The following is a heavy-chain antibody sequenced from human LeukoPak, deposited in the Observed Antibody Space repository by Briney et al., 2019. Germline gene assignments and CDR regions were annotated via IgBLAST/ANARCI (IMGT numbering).Heavy chain of an antibody. Sequence: ASVKVSCKASGYTFTSYGISWVRQAPGQGLEWMGWISAYNGNTNYAQKLQGRVTMTTDTSTSTAYMELRSLRSDDTAVYYCARSGVTIFGVVTMPFDYWGQGTLVTVSS. J-gene: IGHJ4*02. D-gene: IGHD3-3*01. CDR2: ISAYNGNT. V-gene: IGHV1-18*01. CDR1: GYTFTSYG. CDR3: ARSGVTIFGVVTMPFDY.